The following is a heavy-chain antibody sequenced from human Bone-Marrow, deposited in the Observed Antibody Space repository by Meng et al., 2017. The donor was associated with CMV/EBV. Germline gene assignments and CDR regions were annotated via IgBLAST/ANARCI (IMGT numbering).Heavy chain of an antibody. Sequence: GSLRLSCTVSGGSISSYYWSWIRQPPGKGLEWIGYIYYSGSTNYNPSLKSRVTISVDTSKNQFSLKLSSVTAADTAVYYCARVPYYDFWSGPNWFDPWGQGTLVTVYS. CDR1: GGSISSYY. V-gene: IGHV4-59*01. D-gene: IGHD3-3*01. J-gene: IGHJ5*02. CDR3: ARVPYYDFWSGPNWFDP. CDR2: IYYSGST.